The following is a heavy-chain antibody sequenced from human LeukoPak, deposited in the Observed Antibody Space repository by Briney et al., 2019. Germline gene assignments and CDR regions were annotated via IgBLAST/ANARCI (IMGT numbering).Heavy chain of an antibody. D-gene: IGHD3-10*01. Sequence: GGSLRLSCATSGFTFSSYAMSWVRQAPGKGLEWVSSISGSGGNTYYADSVKGRFTISRDYSKNTLYLQMNSLGTEETAVYYCAKGPAMVRGTFDPWGQGTLVTVSS. CDR2: ISGSGGNT. CDR1: GFTFSSYA. J-gene: IGHJ5*02. V-gene: IGHV3-23*01. CDR3: AKGPAMVRGTFDP.